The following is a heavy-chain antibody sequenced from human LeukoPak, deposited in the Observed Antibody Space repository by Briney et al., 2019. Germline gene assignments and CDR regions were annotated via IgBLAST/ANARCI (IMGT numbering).Heavy chain of an antibody. CDR1: GGSIISYY. J-gene: IGHJ5*02. V-gene: IGHV4-59*01. D-gene: IGHD3-10*01. CDR3: ARVPYGSGENWFDL. CDR2: ISYSGYT. Sequence: PSETLSLTCTISGGSIISYYWTWIRQPPEKGLEWIGYISYSGYTDYNPSLKSRVTISVDTSKNQFSLKLSSVTAADKAIYYCARVPYGSGENWFDLWGQGTLVTVSS.